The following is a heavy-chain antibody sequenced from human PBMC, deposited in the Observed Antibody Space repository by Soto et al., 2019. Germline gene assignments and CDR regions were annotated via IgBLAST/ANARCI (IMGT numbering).Heavy chain of an antibody. CDR2: ISFDGRNT. CDR1: GFTFDTYA. V-gene: IGHV3-30*04. Sequence: GSLRLSCEASGFTFDTYAFHWVRQAPGKGLEWVAVISFDGRNTYYADSAKGRFTFSRDNSKNTVYLQLNSLRPEDTAVYYCARYITARSAFDIWGQGTMVTVSS. CDR3: ARYITARSAFDI. J-gene: IGHJ3*02. D-gene: IGHD5-18*01.